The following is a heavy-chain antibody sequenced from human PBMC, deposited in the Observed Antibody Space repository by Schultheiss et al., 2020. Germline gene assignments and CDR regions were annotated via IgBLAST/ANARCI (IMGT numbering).Heavy chain of an antibody. V-gene: IGHV4-59*01. CDR2: IYYSGST. CDR1: GGSISSYY. J-gene: IGHJ4*02. D-gene: IGHD4-17*01. Sequence: SQTLSLTCTVSGGSISSYYWSWIRQPPGKGLEWIGYIYYSGSTNYNPSLKSRVTISVDTSKNQFSLKLSSVTAADTAVYYCASSPAYYGDYPYYFDYWGQGTLVTVST. CDR3: ASSPAYYGDYPYYFDY.